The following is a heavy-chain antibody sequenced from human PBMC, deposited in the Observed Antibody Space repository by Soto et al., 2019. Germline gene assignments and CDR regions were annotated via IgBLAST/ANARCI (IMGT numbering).Heavy chain of an antibody. D-gene: IGHD6-13*01. V-gene: IGHV4-4*02. CDR3: ARDGAAALFRPPLTF. Sequence: QVQLQESDPGLARPSGTLSLTCAVSGGSISSTNWWSWVRQPPGKGLEWIGEIYHSGSTNYNPSLKSRVTMSVDKSKDQFSLRLSSVTAADTAVYYCARDGAAALFRPPLTFWGQGTLVTVSS. CDR2: IYHSGST. CDR1: GGSISSTNW. J-gene: IGHJ4*02.